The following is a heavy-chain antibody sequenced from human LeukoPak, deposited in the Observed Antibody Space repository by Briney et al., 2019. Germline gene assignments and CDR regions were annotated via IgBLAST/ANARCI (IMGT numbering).Heavy chain of an antibody. D-gene: IGHD3-10*01. CDR1: GYTFTGYY. J-gene: IGHJ5*02. CDR3: ATPYYYGSGHYGGWFDP. Sequence: GASVKVSCKVSGYTFTGYYMNWVRQAPGQGLEWMGWINPNSGDTSYAQKFQGRVSMTRDTSISTAYMELSRLRSDDTAVYYCATPYYYGSGHYGGWFDPWGQGTLVTVSS. CDR2: INPNSGDT. V-gene: IGHV1-2*02.